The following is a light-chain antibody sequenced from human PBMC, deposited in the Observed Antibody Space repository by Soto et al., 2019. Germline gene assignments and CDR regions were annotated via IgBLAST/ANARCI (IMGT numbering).Light chain of an antibody. J-gene: IGKJ1*01. CDR1: QNLRSS. CDR2: GAS. V-gene: IGKV3D-15*01. CDR3: QHYDRT. Sequence: VMTQSPATLSVSTGERATLSCRASQNLRSSLAWYQQKPGQAPRLLIYGASSRATGIPDRFSGSGSGTDFSLTIRRLEPEDFAVYFCQHYDRTFGQGTKVDIK.